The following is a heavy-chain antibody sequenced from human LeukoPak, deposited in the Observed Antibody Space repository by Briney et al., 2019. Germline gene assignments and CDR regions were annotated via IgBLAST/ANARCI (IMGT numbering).Heavy chain of an antibody. CDR3: ARIFRYISSSDYYYFMDV. CDR1: GFSLSNTRMG. CDR2: IFSNDEK. V-gene: IGHV2-26*01. D-gene: IGHD6-6*01. Sequence: SGPVLVKPTETLTLTCTVSGFSLSNTRMGVSWIRQPPGKALEWLAHIFSNDEKSYSTPLKSRLTISKDTSESQVVLTMTNMDPVDTATYYCARIFRYISSSDYYYFMDVWGQGTTVTVSS. J-gene: IGHJ6*02.